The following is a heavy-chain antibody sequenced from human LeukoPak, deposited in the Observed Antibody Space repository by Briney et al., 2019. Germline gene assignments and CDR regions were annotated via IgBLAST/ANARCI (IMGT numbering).Heavy chain of an antibody. V-gene: IGHV3-9*03. CDR2: ISWNSGSI. D-gene: IGHD5-18*01. Sequence: GGPLRLSCAASGFTFDDYAMRWVRQAPGKGLEWVSGISWNSGSIGYADSVKGRFAISRDNAKNSLYLQMNSLRAEDMALYYCAKSPNSYGTYYFDYWGQGTLVTISS. CDR1: GFTFDDYA. CDR3: AKSPNSYGTYYFDY. J-gene: IGHJ4*02.